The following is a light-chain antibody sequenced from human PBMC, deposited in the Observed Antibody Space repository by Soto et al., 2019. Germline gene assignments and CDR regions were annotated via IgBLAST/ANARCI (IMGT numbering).Light chain of an antibody. V-gene: IGKV3-15*01. CDR1: QSVSGN. Sequence: EIVMTQSPATLSVSPGERATLSCRASQSVSGNLAWYQKKPGQAPRLLMYGPSTRATGVPARFSGSGSGTDFTLTISSLQSEDFAVYYCQQYNNWPRTFGQGTKVEIK. CDR2: GPS. J-gene: IGKJ1*01. CDR3: QQYNNWPRT.